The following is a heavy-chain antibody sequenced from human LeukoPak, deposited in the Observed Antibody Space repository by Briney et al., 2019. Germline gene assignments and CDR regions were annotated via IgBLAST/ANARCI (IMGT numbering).Heavy chain of an antibody. CDR1: GFTLSSYE. CDR2: ISSSGSTI. D-gene: IGHD1-26*01. CDR3: ARETYILGAQPLDY. Sequence: GGSLRLSCAASGFTLSSYEMNWVRQAPGKGLEWVSYISSSGSTINFADSVKGRFTISRDNAKNSLFLQMNSLRAEDTAVYYCARETYILGAQPLDYWGQGTLVTVSS. V-gene: IGHV3-48*03. J-gene: IGHJ4*02.